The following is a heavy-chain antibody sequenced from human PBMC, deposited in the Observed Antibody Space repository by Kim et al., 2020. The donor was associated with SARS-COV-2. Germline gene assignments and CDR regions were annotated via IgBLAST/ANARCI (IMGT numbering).Heavy chain of an antibody. CDR2: ISAYNGNT. CDR1: GYTFTSYG. D-gene: IGHD6-19*01. J-gene: IGHJ4*02. CDR3: ARDVYSGSGWPSTRDY. Sequence: ASVKVSCKASGYTFTSYGISWVRQAPGQGLEWMGWISAYNGNTNYAQKLQGRVTMTTDTSTSTAYMELRSLRSDDTAVYYCARDVYSGSGWPSTRDYWGQGTLVTVSS. V-gene: IGHV1-18*01.